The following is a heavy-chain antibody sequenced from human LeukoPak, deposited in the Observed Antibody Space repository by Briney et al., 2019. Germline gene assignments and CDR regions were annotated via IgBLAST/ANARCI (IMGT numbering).Heavy chain of an antibody. CDR3: ARESLGYCSGSTCYYFYMDF. CDR2: ISTSSSHI. Sequence: SGGSLRLSCAASGFTFSEYSMNWVRQAPGKGLEWVSFISTSSSHIYYGDSVKGRFTISRDNAKNSLYLQMNSLRAEDTAVYYCARESLGYCSGSTCYYFYMDFWGKGTTVTVSS. D-gene: IGHD2-15*01. CDR1: GFTFSEYS. V-gene: IGHV3-21*01. J-gene: IGHJ6*03.